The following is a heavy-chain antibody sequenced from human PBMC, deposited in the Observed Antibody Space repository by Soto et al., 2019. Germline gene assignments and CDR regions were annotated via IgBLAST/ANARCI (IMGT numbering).Heavy chain of an antibody. Sequence: GGSLRLSCAASGFTFSSYAMSWVRQAPGKGLEWVSAISGSGGSTYYADSVKGRFTISRDNSKNTLYLQMNSLRAEDTAVYYCAKSPSPTMFRGVIMFDYWGQGTLVTVSS. J-gene: IGHJ4*02. CDR3: AKSPSPTMFRGVIMFDY. V-gene: IGHV3-23*01. CDR2: ISGSGGST. D-gene: IGHD3-10*01. CDR1: GFTFSSYA.